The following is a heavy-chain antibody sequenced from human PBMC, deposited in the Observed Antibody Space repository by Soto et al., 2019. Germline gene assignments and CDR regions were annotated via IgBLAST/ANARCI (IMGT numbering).Heavy chain of an antibody. CDR2: IFYDGYT. V-gene: IGHV4-39*01. J-gene: IGHJ4*02. D-gene: IGHD6-13*01. Sequence: PSETLSLTCTFSGDSISVSPYFWGWIRQPPGKRLEWIGSIFYDGYTLYTPSLKSRVTISVDTSKNQFSLKLTSVAAADTAIYFCARLQAAVPHYWGQGILVTVAS. CDR3: ARLQAAVPHY. CDR1: GDSISVSPYF.